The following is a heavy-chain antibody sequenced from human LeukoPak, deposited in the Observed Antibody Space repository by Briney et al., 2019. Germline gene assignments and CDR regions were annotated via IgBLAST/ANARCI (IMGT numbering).Heavy chain of an antibody. CDR2: ISGSGGST. D-gene: IGHD2-21*01. CDR3: AKLPRYVFVDCWFDP. J-gene: IGHJ5*02. V-gene: IGHV3-23*01. CDR1: GFTFSSYA. Sequence: RGSLRLSCAASGFTFSSYAMSWVRQAPGKGLEWVSGISGSGGSTYYADSVKGRFTISRDNSKNTLYLQMNSLRAEDTAVYYCAKLPRYVFVDCWFDPWGQGTLVSVSS.